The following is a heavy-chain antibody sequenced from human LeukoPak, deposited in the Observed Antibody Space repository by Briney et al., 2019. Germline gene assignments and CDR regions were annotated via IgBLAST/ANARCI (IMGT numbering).Heavy chain of an antibody. J-gene: IGHJ4*02. CDR1: GGTFSSYA. CDR3: ARELFTTGTTFFDY. D-gene: IGHD1-1*01. V-gene: IGHV1-69*04. CDR2: ITPILGIA. Sequence: ASVKVSCKASGGTFSSYAISWVRQAPGQGLEWMGRITPILGIANYAQKFQGRVTITADKSTSTAYMELSSLRSEDTAVYYCARELFTTGTTFFDYWGQGTLVTVSS.